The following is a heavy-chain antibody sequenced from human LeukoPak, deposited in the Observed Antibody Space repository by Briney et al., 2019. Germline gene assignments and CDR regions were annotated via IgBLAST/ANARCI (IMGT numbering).Heavy chain of an antibody. V-gene: IGHV1-8*01. D-gene: IGHD5-24*01. CDR3: ARAHPPGGRDGSLEDCFDY. Sequence: GASVKVSCKASGYTFTSYDINWVRQATGQGLEWMGWMNPNSGNTGYAQKFQGRVTMTRNTSISTAYMELSSLRSEDTAVYYCARAHPPGGRDGSLEDCFDYWGQGTLVTVSS. CDR1: GYTFTSYD. J-gene: IGHJ4*02. CDR2: MNPNSGNT.